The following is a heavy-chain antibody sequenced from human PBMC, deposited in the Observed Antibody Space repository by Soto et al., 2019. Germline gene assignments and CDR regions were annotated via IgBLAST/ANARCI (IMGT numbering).Heavy chain of an antibody. J-gene: IGHJ4*02. CDR3: ARRYGAAVDF. CDR1: GGSISSYY. CDR2: IYYSGST. D-gene: IGHD4-17*01. Sequence: QVQLQESGPGLVRPSETLSLTCTVSGGSISSYYWSWIRQPPGKGLEWIGYIYYSGSTNYNPSLTSPVTISVGTSKNQFSLKLSSVTAADTAVYYCARRYGAAVDFWGQGTLVTVSS. V-gene: IGHV4-59*01.